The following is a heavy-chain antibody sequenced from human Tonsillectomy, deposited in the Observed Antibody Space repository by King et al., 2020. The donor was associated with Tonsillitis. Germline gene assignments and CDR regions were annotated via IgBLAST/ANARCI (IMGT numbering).Heavy chain of an antibody. CDR2: IHHTGSL. D-gene: IGHD6-6*01. J-gene: IGHJ5*02. CDR3: AAGRSTSSVGDNWLDP. CDR1: GGSINSYY. Sequence: VQLQESGPGLVKPSETLSLTCTVSGGSINSYYWSWIRQPPGKGLEWIALIHHTGSLRYNPPLKSRGTISLDPARHRFFLKFTSVTAADTAVYYCAAGRSTSSVGDNWLDPWGQGTLVTVSS. V-gene: IGHV4-59*01.